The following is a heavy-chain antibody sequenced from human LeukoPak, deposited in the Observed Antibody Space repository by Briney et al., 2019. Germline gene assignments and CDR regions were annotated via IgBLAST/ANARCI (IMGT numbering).Heavy chain of an antibody. CDR2: INSNGGST. CDR1: GFTFSSYA. V-gene: IGHV3-64*01. Sequence: GGSLRLSCVASGFTFSSYAMHWVRQTPGKGLEYVSGINSNGGSTHYANSVKGRFTISRDNSKHTLYLQMGSLRAEDTAVYYCARDLVSSSWYTRGSDYWGQGTLVTVSS. CDR3: ARDLVSSSWYTRGSDY. D-gene: IGHD6-13*01. J-gene: IGHJ4*02.